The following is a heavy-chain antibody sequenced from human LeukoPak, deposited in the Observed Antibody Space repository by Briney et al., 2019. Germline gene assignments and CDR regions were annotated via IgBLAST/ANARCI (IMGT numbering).Heavy chain of an antibody. CDR2: IIPILGIA. CDR1: GGTFSSYA. D-gene: IGHD3-10*01. V-gene: IGHV1-69*04. Sequence: ASVKVSCKASGGTFSSYAISWVRQAPGQGLEWMGRIIPILGIANYAQKFQGRVTITADKSTSTAYMELSSLRSEDTAVYYCARVETMVWGVFGWFDPRGQGNLVTVSP. J-gene: IGHJ5*02. CDR3: ARVETMVWGVFGWFDP.